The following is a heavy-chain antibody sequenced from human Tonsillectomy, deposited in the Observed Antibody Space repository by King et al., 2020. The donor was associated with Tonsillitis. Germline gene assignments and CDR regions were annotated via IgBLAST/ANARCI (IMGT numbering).Heavy chain of an antibody. Sequence: LQLQESGPGLVKPSETLSLTCTVSGDSISSSRYYWGWIRQPPGKGLEWIGSMYYSGRTYYNPSLKTRVTISVDKAKNQFSLKLSSVTAADTAVYYCARSLAASDQRGSGVVYWGQGTLVTVSS. V-gene: IGHV4-39*01. CDR1: GDSISSSRYY. CDR3: ARSLAASDQRGSGVVY. J-gene: IGHJ4*02. CDR2: MYYSGRT. D-gene: IGHD6-13*01.